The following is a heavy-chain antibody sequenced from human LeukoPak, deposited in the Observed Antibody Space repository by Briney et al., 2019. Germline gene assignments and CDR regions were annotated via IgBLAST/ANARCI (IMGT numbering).Heavy chain of an antibody. CDR1: GFTFSSYA. Sequence: PGGSLRLSCSASGFTFSSYAMHWVRQAPGKGLEYVSAISSNGGSTYYADSVKGRFTISRDNAKNSLYLQMNSLRAEDTAVYYCARELSGYDDGYFDYWGQGTLVTVSS. CDR3: ARELSGYDDGYFDY. V-gene: IGHV3-64*04. J-gene: IGHJ4*02. CDR2: ISSNGGST. D-gene: IGHD5-12*01.